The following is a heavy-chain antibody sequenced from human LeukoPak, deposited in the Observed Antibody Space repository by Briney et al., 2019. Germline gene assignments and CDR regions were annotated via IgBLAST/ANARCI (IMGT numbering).Heavy chain of an antibody. J-gene: IGHJ4*02. Sequence: GGSLRLSCAASGFTFSSYAMSWVRQAPGKGLEWVSAISGSGGSTYYADSVKGRFTISRDNSKNTLYLQMNSLRAEDTAVYYCAKDPVYSSSWYGLYFDYWGQGTLVTVSS. CDR1: GFTFSSYA. CDR3: AKDPVYSSSWYGLYFDY. D-gene: IGHD6-13*01. CDR2: ISGSGGST. V-gene: IGHV3-23*01.